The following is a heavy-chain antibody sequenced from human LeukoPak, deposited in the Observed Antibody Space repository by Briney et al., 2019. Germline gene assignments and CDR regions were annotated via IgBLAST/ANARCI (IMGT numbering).Heavy chain of an antibody. J-gene: IGHJ4*02. V-gene: IGHV1-18*01. Sequence: GASVKVSCKASGYTFTSYAISWVRQAPGQGLEWMGWVSAYNGVTNYAQNFQGRVTMTTDTPTNTAYMELRSLTSDDTAVYYCARVDLYYDSSGYSQAANDYWGQGTLVTVSS. CDR3: ARVDLYYDSSGYSQAANDY. CDR2: VSAYNGVT. CDR1: GYTFTSYA. D-gene: IGHD3-22*01.